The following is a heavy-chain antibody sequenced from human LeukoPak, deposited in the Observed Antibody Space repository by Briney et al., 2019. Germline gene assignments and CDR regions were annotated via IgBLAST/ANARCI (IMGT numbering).Heavy chain of an antibody. V-gene: IGHV4-34*01. CDR2: INHSGST. CDR1: GGSFSGYY. Sequence: PSETLSLTCAVYGGSFSGYYWSWIRQPPGKGLEWIGEINHSGSTNYNPSLKSRVTISIDPSKNQFSLKLASVTAADTAVYYCARDPTCWGQGILVTVSS. CDR3: ARDPTC. J-gene: IGHJ4*02.